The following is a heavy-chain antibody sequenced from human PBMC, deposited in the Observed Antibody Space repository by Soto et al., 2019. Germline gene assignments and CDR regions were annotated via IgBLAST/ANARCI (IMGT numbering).Heavy chain of an antibody. V-gene: IGHV4-34*01. Sequence: QVQLQQWGAGLLKPSETLSLTCAVYGGSFSGYQWTWIRQTPGNGLEWIGEINDSGNINYNPSLKSRVPIVVDTAKKQISVKLSSVTAADTAVYYCARGLILWFGELSRRGGYYYYMDVWGKGTTVTVSS. J-gene: IGHJ6*03. CDR1: GGSFSGYQ. D-gene: IGHD3-10*01. CDR3: ARGLILWFGELSRRGGYYYYMDV. CDR2: INDSGNI.